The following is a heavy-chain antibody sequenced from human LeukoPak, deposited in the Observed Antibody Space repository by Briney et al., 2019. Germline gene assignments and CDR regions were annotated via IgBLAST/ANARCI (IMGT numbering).Heavy chain of an antibody. CDR3: ASWRYCSSTSCPTFYYYYYGMDV. CDR1: GGSFSGYY. D-gene: IGHD2-2*01. CDR2: INHSGST. V-gene: IGHV4-34*01. J-gene: IGHJ6*02. Sequence: PSETLSLTCAVYGGSFSGYYWSWIRQPPGKGLEWIGEINHSGSTNYNPSLKSRVTISVDTSKNQFSLKLSSVTAADTAVYYCASWRYCSSTSCPTFYYYYYGMDVWGQGTTVTVSS.